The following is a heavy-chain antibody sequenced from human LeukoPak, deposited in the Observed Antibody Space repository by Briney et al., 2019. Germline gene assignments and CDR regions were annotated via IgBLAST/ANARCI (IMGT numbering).Heavy chain of an antibody. V-gene: IGHV4-59*01. J-gene: IGHJ5*02. CDR1: GGSISRYY. CDR2: IYYSGST. D-gene: IGHD1-7*01. CDR3: ARAANWNFHDTPSGNWFDP. Sequence: SETLSLTCTVFGGSISRYYWSWIRQPPGKGLEWIGYIYYSGSTNYNPSCKSRVTISVDTSKNQFSLKLSSVTAADTAVYYCARAANWNFHDTPSGNWFDPWGKGTLVTVSS.